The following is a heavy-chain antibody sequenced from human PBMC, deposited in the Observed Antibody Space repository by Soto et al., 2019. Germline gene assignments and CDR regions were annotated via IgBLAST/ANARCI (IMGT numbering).Heavy chain of an antibody. CDR3: VHTSTKYCAGDCTPRDGGFDI. V-gene: IGHV2-5*02. D-gene: IGHD2-21*02. CDR1: GFSLSTSGEG. J-gene: IGHJ3*02. CDR2: IYWDDDK. Sequence: QITLKESGPTLVKPTQTLTLTCTFSGFSLSTSGEGVGWIRQPPGKALEWLALIYWDDDKRYSPSLKSRLTITKDTSKNHVVLTMTNMDPVDTGTYYCVHTSTKYCAGDCTPRDGGFDIWGQGTMVTVSS.